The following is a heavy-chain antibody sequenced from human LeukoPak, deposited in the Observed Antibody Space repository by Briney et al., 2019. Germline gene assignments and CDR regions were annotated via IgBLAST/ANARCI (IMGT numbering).Heavy chain of an antibody. J-gene: IGHJ1*01. CDR2: ISSSGSTI. CDR3: ARVPITLAGTKDAKYFQH. D-gene: IGHD6-19*01. CDR1: GFTFSDYY. V-gene: IGHV3-11*04. Sequence: GSLRLSCAASGFTFSDYYMSWIRQAPGKGLEWVSYISSSGSTIYYADSVKGRFTISRDNAKNTLYLQMNSLRAEDTAVYYCARVPITLAGTKDAKYFQHWGQGTLVTVSS.